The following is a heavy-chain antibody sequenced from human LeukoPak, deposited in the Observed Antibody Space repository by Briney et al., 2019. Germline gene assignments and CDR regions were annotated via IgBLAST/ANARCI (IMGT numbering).Heavy chain of an antibody. CDR1: GGSFSGYY. CDR3: ARGLTFYDFWSGYYTAPRSWFDP. CDR2: INHSGST. D-gene: IGHD3-3*01. J-gene: IGHJ5*02. V-gene: IGHV4-34*01. Sequence: SETLSLTCAVYGGSFSGYYWSWIRQPPGKGLEWIGEINHSGSTNYNPSLKSRVTISVDTSKNQFSLKLSSVTAADTAVYYCARGLTFYDFWSGYYTAPRSWFDPWGQGTLVTVS.